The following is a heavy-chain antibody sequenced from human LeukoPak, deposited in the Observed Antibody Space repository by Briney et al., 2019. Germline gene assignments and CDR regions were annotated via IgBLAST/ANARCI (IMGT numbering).Heavy chain of an antibody. CDR1: GYTFTGYY. CDR3: ARGRIAAAGNSAYYYYYMDV. J-gene: IGHJ6*03. D-gene: IGHD6-13*01. V-gene: IGHV1-2*02. CDR2: INPNSGGT. Sequence: ASVKVSRKASGYTFTGYYMHWVRQAPGQGLEWMGWINPNSGGTNYAQKFQGRVTMTRDTSISTAYMELSRLRSDDTAVYYCARGRIAAAGNSAYYYYYMDVWGKGTTVTVSS.